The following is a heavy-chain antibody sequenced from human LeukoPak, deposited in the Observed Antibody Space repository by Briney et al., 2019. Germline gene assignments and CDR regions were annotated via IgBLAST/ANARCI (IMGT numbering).Heavy chain of an antibody. D-gene: IGHD6-13*01. J-gene: IGHJ4*02. Sequence: PGGSLRLSCAASGFTLSSYEMSWVRQAPGKGLEWVSYISSSGSTIYYADSVKGRFTISRDNAKNSLYLQMNSLRAEDTAVYYCARNSMQLVLNYFDYWGQGTLVTVSS. CDR1: GFTLSSYE. CDR3: ARNSMQLVLNYFDY. V-gene: IGHV3-48*03. CDR2: ISSSGSTI.